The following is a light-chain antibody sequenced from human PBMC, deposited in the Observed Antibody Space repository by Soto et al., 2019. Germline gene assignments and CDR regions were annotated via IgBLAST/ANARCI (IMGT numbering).Light chain of an antibody. V-gene: IGLV2-23*01. CDR1: SDDVGAYNS. CDR3: CSSAPESTYV. CDR2: KGT. Sequence: QSVLAQPASVSGSPGQSLTISCTGTSDDVGAYNSVSWYQQLPHKAPQVILYKGTQRPSGVSSRFSGSTSGNAASLTISGLQADDEADYFCCSSAPESTYVFGTGTKVTVL. J-gene: IGLJ1*01.